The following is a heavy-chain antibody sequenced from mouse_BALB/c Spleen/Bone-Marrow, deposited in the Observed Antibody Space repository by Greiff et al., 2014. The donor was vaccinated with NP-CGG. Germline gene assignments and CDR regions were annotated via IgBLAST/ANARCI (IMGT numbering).Heavy chain of an antibody. J-gene: IGHJ3*01. D-gene: IGHD1-1*01. V-gene: IGHV14-3*02. CDR3: ASYYYGSSSFAY. CDR1: GFNIKVTY. Sequence: VQLQQSGAELVKPGASVKLSCTASGFNIKVTYMHWVKQRPEQGLEWIGRIDPANGNTKYDPKFQGKATITADTSSNTAYLQLSSLTSEDTAVYYCASYYYGSSSFAYWGQGTLVTVSA. CDR2: IDPANGNT.